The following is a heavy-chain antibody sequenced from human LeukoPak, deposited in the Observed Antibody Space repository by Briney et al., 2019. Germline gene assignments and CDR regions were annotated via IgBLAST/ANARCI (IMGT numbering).Heavy chain of an antibody. J-gene: IGHJ4*02. CDR3: ANARGG. V-gene: IGHV3-33*06. D-gene: IGHD3-10*01. Sequence: GGSLRLSCAASGFTFSSYGMHWVRQAPGKGLEWVAVIWYDGSNKYYADSMKGRFTISRDNSKNTLYLQMNSLRADDTAIYYCANARGGWGQGTLVTVSS. CDR1: GFTFSSYG. CDR2: IWYDGSNK.